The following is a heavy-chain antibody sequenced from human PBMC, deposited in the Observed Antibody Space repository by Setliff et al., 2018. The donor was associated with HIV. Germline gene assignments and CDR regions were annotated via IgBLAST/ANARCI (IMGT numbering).Heavy chain of an antibody. CDR2: INHSGNT. D-gene: IGHD3-10*01. CDR1: GGSFSGYY. J-gene: IGHJ4*02. V-gene: IGHV4-34*01. CDR3: ARGLGRGSGTYYNPPGY. Sequence: PSETLSLTCAFNGGSFSGYYWMWIRQSPGKGLEWSGEINHSGNTNYNPSLKSRVTMSGDTSKNQFSLNLTSVTAADTAVYFCARGLGRGSGTYYNPPGYWGPGTLVTVSS.